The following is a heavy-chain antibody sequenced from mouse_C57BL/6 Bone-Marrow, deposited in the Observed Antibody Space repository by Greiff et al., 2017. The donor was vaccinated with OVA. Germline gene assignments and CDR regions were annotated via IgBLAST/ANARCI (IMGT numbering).Heavy chain of an antibody. D-gene: IGHD6-1*01. Sequence: QVQLQQPGAELVKPGASVKLSCKASGYTFTSYWMHWVKRRPGQGLEWIGMIHPNSGSTNYNEKFKSKATLTVDKSSSTAYMQLSSLTSEDSAVYYCARFSSPEDAMDYWGQGTSVTVSS. J-gene: IGHJ4*01. CDR1: GYTFTSYW. V-gene: IGHV1-64*01. CDR3: ARFSSPEDAMDY. CDR2: IHPNSGST.